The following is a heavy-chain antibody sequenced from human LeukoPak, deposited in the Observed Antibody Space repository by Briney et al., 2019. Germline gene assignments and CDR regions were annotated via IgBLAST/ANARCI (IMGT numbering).Heavy chain of an antibody. CDR3: ARGADYDFWSFFDP. J-gene: IGHJ5*02. CDR1: GGTFSSHT. Sequence: GAAVKVSCKASGGTFSSHTISWVRQAPGQGLEWMGRIIPILGIANYAQKFQGRVTITADKSTSTAYMELSSLRSEDTAVYYCARGADYDFWSFFDPWGQGTLVTVSS. V-gene: IGHV1-69*02. CDR2: IIPILGIA. D-gene: IGHD3-3*01.